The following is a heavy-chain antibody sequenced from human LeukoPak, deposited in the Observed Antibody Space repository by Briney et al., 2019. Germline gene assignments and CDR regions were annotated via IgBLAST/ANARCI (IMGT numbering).Heavy chain of an antibody. CDR1: GYTLTELS. CDR2: FDPEDGET. Sequence: ASVKVSCKVSGYTLTELSMHWVRQAPGKGLEWMGGFDPEDGETIYAQKFQGRVTMTTDTSTSTAYMELRSLRSDDTAVYYCARVAGGSALNFDYWGQGTLVTVSS. J-gene: IGHJ4*02. CDR3: ARVAGGSALNFDY. D-gene: IGHD3-10*01. V-gene: IGHV1-24*01.